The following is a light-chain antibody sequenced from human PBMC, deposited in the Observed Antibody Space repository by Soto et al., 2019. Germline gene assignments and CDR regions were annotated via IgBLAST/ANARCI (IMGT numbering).Light chain of an antibody. CDR2: AAS. J-gene: IGKJ1*01. CDR3: QQYKEWPPWT. Sequence: EIVMTQSPATLSVSPGERAPLSCRASQSVINNLAWYQQKPGQAPRLLIYAASARATGIPARFSGSGSGTEFTLTISSLQSEDFAIYYCQQYKEWPPWTFGQGTKVDIK. V-gene: IGKV3-15*01. CDR1: QSVINN.